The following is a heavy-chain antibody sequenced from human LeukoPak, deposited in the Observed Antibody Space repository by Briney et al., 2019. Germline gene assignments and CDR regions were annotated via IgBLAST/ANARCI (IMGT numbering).Heavy chain of an antibody. Sequence: GGSLRLSCAASGFTFSDYYMSWIRQAPGKGLEWVSYISSSGSTIYYADSVKGRFTISRDNAKNSLYLQMNSLRAEDTAVYYCARYPYLWIAARLSDAFDIWGQGTMVTVSS. V-gene: IGHV3-11*04. D-gene: IGHD6-6*01. J-gene: IGHJ3*02. CDR1: GFTFSDYY. CDR2: ISSSGSTI. CDR3: ARYPYLWIAARLSDAFDI.